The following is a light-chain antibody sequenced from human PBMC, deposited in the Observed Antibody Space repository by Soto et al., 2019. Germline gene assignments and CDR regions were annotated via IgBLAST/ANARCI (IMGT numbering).Light chain of an antibody. Sequence: DIQMTQSPSTLSASVGDRVTITCRASQSISSWLAWYQQKPGKVPKLLIYKASSLESGVPSRFRGSGSGTEFTLTISSLQPDDFATYYCQQYNSYSWTFDQGTKVEIK. CDR2: KAS. CDR1: QSISSW. CDR3: QQYNSYSWT. V-gene: IGKV1-5*03. J-gene: IGKJ1*01.